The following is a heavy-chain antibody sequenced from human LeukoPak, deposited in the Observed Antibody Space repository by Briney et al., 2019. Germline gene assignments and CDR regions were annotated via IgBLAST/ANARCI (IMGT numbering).Heavy chain of an antibody. CDR1: GGSISSSSYY. CDR2: IYYSGST. D-gene: IGHD3-3*01. J-gene: IGHJ5*02. CDR3: ALGLYYDFWSGYSLFDP. Sequence: SETLSLTCTVSGGSISSSSYYWGWIRQPPGKGLEWNGSIYYSGSTYYNPSLKSRVTISVDTPKNQFSLKLSSVTAADTAVYYCALGLYYDFWSGYSLFDPWGQGTLVTVSS. V-gene: IGHV4-39*01.